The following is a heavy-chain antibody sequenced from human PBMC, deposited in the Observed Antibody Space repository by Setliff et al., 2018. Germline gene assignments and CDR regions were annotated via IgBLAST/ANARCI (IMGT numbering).Heavy chain of an antibody. CDR2: IISMFGTT. V-gene: IGHV1-69*05. Sequence: SVKVSCKASGGTFSTYAISWVRQAPGQGLEWMGGIISMFGTTNYAQKFQGRVTITTDKSTSTAYMELRSLRTEDTAVYYCAREGVDTRSSTDYRYYMDVWGKGTTVTVSS. CDR3: AREGVDTRSSTDYRYYMDV. J-gene: IGHJ6*03. D-gene: IGHD5-18*01. CDR1: GGTFSTYA.